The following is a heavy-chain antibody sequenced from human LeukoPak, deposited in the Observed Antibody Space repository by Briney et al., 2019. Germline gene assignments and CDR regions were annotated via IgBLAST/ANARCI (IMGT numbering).Heavy chain of an antibody. CDR1: GYTFTGYY. V-gene: IGHV1-2*02. CDR3: AREDTAMGLDY. D-gene: IGHD5-18*01. CDR2: INPNSGGT. J-gene: IGHJ4*02. Sequence: ASVKVSCKASGYTFTGYYMHWVRQAPGQGLEWMGWINPNSGGTNYAQKFQGRVAMTRDTSISTAYMELSRLRSDDTAVYDCAREDTAMGLDYWGQGTLVTVSS.